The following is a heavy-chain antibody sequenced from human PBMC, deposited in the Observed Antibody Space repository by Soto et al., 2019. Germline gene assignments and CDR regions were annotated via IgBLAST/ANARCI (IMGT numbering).Heavy chain of an antibody. CDR1: SGSISSSNW. CDR2: IYHIGSA. V-gene: IGHV4-4*02. CDR3: ASSYDYGSGTYYPPFY. Sequence: SETLSLTCAVSSGSISSSNWWTWVRQPPGKGLEWIGEIYHIGSANYNPSLKSRVTISVDKSMHHFSLKLKSVTAADTAVYYCASSYDYGSGTYYPPFYWGQGTLVTVSS. J-gene: IGHJ4*02. D-gene: IGHD3-10*01.